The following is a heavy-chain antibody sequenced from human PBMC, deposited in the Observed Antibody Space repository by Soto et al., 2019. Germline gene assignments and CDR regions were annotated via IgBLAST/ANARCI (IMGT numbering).Heavy chain of an antibody. J-gene: IGHJ4*02. Sequence: SETLSLTCTVSGGSISSYYWSWIRQPPGKGLEWIGYIYYSGSTNYNPSLKSRVTISVDTSKNQFSLKLSSVTAADTAVYYCARHLYSSSFYFDYWGQGTLVTVSS. V-gene: IGHV4-59*08. CDR2: IYYSGST. CDR3: ARHLYSSSFYFDY. D-gene: IGHD6-6*01. CDR1: GGSISSYY.